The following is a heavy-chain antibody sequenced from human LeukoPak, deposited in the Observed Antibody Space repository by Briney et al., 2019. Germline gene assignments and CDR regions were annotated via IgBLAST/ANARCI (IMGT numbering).Heavy chain of an antibody. V-gene: IGHV1-69*04. CDR1: GGTFSSYA. J-gene: IGHJ4*02. D-gene: IGHD3-22*01. CDR3: AITGGYSSGYYFDY. CDR2: IIPIFGIA. Sequence: GSSVKVSCKASGGTFSSYAISWVRQAPGQGLEWMGRIIPIFGIANYAQKFQGRVTITADKSTSTAYMELSSLRSEDTAVYYCAITGGYSSGYYFDYWGQGTLVTVSS.